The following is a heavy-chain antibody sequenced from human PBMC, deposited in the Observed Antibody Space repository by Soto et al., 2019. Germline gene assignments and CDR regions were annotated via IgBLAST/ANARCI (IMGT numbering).Heavy chain of an antibody. CDR1: GYMFSSFG. CDR2: ISVYNGHT. J-gene: IGHJ6*02. D-gene: IGHD3-3*01. Sequence: ASVKVSCKASGYMFSSFGISWGRQAPGQGLEWMGWISVYNGHTKYAKKWQGRVTMTTDTSTSRPYMELRSLRSDDTAVYFCARDVDFGGGYTSYYYGMDVWGQGTTVTVSS. V-gene: IGHV1-18*01. CDR3: ARDVDFGGGYTSYYYGMDV.